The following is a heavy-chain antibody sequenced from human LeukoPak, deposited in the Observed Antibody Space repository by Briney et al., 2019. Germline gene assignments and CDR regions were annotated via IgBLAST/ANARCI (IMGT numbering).Heavy chain of an antibody. CDR3: ARGLGDIAVAGTGDY. V-gene: IGHV4-34*01. CDR1: GGSFSGYY. CDR2: INHSGST. D-gene: IGHD6-19*01. Sequence: SETLSLTCAVYGGSFSGYYWSWIRQPPGKGLEWIGEINHSGSTNYNPSLKSRVTISVDTSKNQFSLKLSSVTAADTAVYYCARGLGDIAVAGTGDYWGQGTLVTVSS. J-gene: IGHJ4*02.